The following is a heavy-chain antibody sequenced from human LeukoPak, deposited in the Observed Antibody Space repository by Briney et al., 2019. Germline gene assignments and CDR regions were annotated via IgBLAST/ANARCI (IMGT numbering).Heavy chain of an antibody. CDR1: GFTFSSYA. CDR2: ISGSGGST. J-gene: IGHJ3*02. CDR3: AKDRDTAMVLDAFDI. V-gene: IGHV3-23*01. Sequence: GGSLRHSCAASGFTFSSYAMRWVRQAPGKGLEWVSAISGSGGSTYYADSVKGRFTISRDNAKNTLYLQMNSLRAEDTAVYYCAKDRDTAMVLDAFDIWGQGTMVTVSS. D-gene: IGHD5-18*01.